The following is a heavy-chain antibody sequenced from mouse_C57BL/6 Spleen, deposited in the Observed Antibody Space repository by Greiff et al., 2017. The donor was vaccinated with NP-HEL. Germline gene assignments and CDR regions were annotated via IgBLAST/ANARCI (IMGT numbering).Heavy chain of an antibody. Sequence: QVQLKESGAELVKPGASVKISCKASGYAFSSYWMNWVKQRPGKGLEWIGQIYPGDGDTNYNGKFKGKATLTADKSSSTAYMQLSSLTSEDSAVYFCARWGVGYFDYWGQGTTLTVSS. V-gene: IGHV1-80*01. CDR3: ARWGVGYFDY. CDR1: GYAFSSYW. CDR2: IYPGDGDT. D-gene: IGHD1-1*02. J-gene: IGHJ2*01.